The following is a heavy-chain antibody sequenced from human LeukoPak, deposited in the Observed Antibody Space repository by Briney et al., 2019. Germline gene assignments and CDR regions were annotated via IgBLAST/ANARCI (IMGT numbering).Heavy chain of an antibody. CDR1: GGSISSYY. V-gene: IGHV4-59*01. Sequence: ASETLSLTCTVSGGSISSYYWSWIRQPPGKGLEWIGYIYYSGSTNYNPSLKSRVTISVDTSKNQFSLKLSSVTAAVTAVYYCARDPSKRHRGQGTLVTVSS. J-gene: IGHJ4*02. CDR2: IYYSGST. CDR3: ARDPSKRH.